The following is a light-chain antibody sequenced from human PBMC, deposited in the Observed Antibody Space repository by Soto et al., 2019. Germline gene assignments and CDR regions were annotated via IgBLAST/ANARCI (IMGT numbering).Light chain of an antibody. V-gene: IGLV2-14*01. CDR2: DVS. Sequence: QSALTQPASVSGSPGQSITISCTGTSSDVGGYNYVSWYQQHPGKAPKLVIYDVSNRPSGVSNRFSGSKSGNTASLTISGLQAEDEADYYCCSYTSTSTLVFGGGTKLTVL. CDR1: SSDVGGYNY. CDR3: CSYTSTSTLV. J-gene: IGLJ2*01.